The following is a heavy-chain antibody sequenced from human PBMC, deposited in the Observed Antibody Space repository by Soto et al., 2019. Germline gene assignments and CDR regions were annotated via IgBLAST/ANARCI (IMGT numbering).Heavy chain of an antibody. D-gene: IGHD2-2*01. CDR2: IIPIFDTS. J-gene: IGHJ6*02. CDR1: GGTFSSYA. CDR3: ARARYCSKTTCRGAFSEYYYAMDV. Sequence: QVQLVQSGAEVKKPGSSVKVSCKASGGTFSSYAINWVRQAPGQGLEWMGGIIPIFDTSNYAQKFQGRVTITADDPTSTAYMELSSRRSEDAAIYYCARARYCSKTTCRGAFSEYYYAMDVWGQGTTVTVSS. V-gene: IGHV1-69*01.